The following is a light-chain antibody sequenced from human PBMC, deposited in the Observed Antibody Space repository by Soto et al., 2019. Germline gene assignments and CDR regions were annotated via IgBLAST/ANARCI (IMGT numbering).Light chain of an antibody. J-gene: IGKJ4*01. V-gene: IGKV1-39*01. CDR3: QQCDSTPQT. CDR2: TTS. Sequence: DIQMTQSPSSLSASVGDRVTITCRASQSINSHLNWYQQKTGKPPKLLIHTTSSLQSGVPSRFSGSGAGTDFPLTISTLQPEDFATYYFQQCDSTPQTFGGGTKVEI. CDR1: QSINSH.